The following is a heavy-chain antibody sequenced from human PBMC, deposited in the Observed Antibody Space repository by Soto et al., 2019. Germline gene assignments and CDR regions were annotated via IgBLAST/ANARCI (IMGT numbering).Heavy chain of an antibody. J-gene: IGHJ4*02. Sequence: PGVSLRLSCAPSGFTFSSYWMHWVRKVRGKGLGWVSEIDSDGSRTNCAISGKFRSTSSRDNARNPLYLQMNSLRAEDTAVYYCASRSAPVYYWRQGTLVRVSS. V-gene: IGHV3-74*01. CDR1: GFTFSSYW. D-gene: IGHD2-2*01. CDR2: IDSDGSRT. CDR3: ASRSAPVYY.